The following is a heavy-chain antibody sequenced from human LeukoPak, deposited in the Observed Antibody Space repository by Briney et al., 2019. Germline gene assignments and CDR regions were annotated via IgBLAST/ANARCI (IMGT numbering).Heavy chain of an antibody. J-gene: IGHJ4*02. CDR3: ARGKARFDY. CDR1: SGSISSGGYS. Sequence: SETLSLTCAVSSGSISSGGYSWSWIRQPPGKGLEWIGYIYHSGSTYYNPSLKSRVTISVDRSKNQFSLKLSSVTAADTAVYYCARGKARFDYWGQGTLVTVSS. CDR2: IYHSGST. V-gene: IGHV4-30-2*01.